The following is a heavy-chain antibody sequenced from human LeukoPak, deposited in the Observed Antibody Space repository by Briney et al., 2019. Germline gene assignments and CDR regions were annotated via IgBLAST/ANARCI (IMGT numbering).Heavy chain of an antibody. Sequence: EASVKVSCKASGYTFTSYGISWVRQAPGQGLEWMGGITPYNGHTNYAQKTQGRVTMTTDTPTSTAYMDLRSLRSDDTAVYYCARVWGYCGNTNCYQSFDYWSQGTLVTVSS. J-gene: IGHJ4*02. CDR1: GYTFTSYG. CDR2: ITPYNGHT. D-gene: IGHD2-2*01. V-gene: IGHV1-18*01. CDR3: ARVWGYCGNTNCYQSFDY.